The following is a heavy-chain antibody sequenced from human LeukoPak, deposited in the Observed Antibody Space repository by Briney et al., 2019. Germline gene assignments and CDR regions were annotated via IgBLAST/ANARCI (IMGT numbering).Heavy chain of an antibody. Sequence: SQTLSLTCTVSGGSISSGGYYWSWIRQPPGKGLEWIGYIYHSGSTYYNPSLKSRVTISVDRSKNQFSLKLSSVTAADTAVYYCARDQAAGVGAAFDIWGQGTMVTVSS. CDR1: GGSISSGGYY. D-gene: IGHD6-13*01. CDR2: IYHSGST. CDR3: ARDQAAGVGAAFDI. J-gene: IGHJ3*02. V-gene: IGHV4-30-2*01.